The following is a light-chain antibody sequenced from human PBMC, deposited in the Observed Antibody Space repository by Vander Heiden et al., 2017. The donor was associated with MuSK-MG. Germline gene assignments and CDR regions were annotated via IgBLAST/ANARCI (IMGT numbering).Light chain of an antibody. J-gene: IGKJ5*01. CDR2: AAS. V-gene: IGKV1-39*01. CDR3: QQSYSTSST. Sequence: DSKMTKSPSSLSASVGERVTITCRASQRISSYLNWYQQKPGKAPRPLIYAASSLKSGVLSRWSSSGSGTNVSLTTISLQPDDVLTYYCQQSYSTSSTFGQGTRLEIK. CDR1: QRISSY.